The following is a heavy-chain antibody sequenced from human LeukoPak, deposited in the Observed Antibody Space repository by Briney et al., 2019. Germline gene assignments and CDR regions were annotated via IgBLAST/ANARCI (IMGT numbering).Heavy chain of an antibody. V-gene: IGHV3-23*01. Sequence: GGSLRLSCAASGFTFSTFAMAWVRQAPGRGLEWASVIGPESGDIRYSDSVKGRFTISRDNSKSTLFLQMNSLRADDTALYYCAKYCGGGCFRNFDSWGQGTLDTVSS. J-gene: IGHJ4*02. CDR1: GFTFSTFA. CDR2: IGPESGDI. D-gene: IGHD2-21*02. CDR3: AKYCGGGCFRNFDS.